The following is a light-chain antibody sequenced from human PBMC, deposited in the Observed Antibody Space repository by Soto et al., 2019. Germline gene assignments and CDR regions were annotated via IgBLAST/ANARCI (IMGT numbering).Light chain of an antibody. CDR2: DAS. J-gene: IGKJ5*01. CDR1: QDISNY. CDR3: QQYDHLPFT. V-gene: IGKV1-33*01. Sequence: DIQMTQSPSSLSASVGDRVTITCQASQDISNYLNWYQQKPGKAPKLLIYDASNLETGVPSRFSGSGSGTDFTLTISSLQIEDITTYYCQQYDHLPFTFGQGTRLETK.